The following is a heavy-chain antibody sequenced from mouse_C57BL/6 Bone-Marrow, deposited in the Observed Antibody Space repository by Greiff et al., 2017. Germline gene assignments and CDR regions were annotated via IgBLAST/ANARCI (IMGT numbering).Heavy chain of an antibody. Sequence: QVQLQQSGPGLVQPSQSLSITCTVSGFSLTSYGVHWVRQSPGKGLEWLGVIWSGGSTDYNAAFISRLSISKDNSKSQVFFKMNSLQADDTAIYYCARNQEITTVVDYAMDYWGQGTSVTVSS. V-gene: IGHV2-2*01. D-gene: IGHD1-1*01. CDR3: ARNQEITTVVDYAMDY. CDR1: GFSLTSYG. CDR2: IWSGGST. J-gene: IGHJ4*01.